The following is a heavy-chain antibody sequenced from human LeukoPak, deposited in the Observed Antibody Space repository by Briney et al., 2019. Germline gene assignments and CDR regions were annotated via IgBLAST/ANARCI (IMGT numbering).Heavy chain of an antibody. J-gene: IGHJ4*02. V-gene: IGHV4-34*01. Sequence: GSLRLSCAASGFTFSSYSINWIRQPPGKGLEWIGEINHSGSTNYNPSLKSRVTISVDTSKNQFSLKLSSVTAADTAVYYCAREFRLGWLQFSFDYWGQGTLVTVSS. CDR2: INHSGST. CDR1: GFTFSSYS. D-gene: IGHD5-24*01. CDR3: AREFRLGWLQFSFDY.